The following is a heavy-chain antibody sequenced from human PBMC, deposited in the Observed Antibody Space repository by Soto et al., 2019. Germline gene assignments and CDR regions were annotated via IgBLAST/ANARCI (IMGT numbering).Heavy chain of an antibody. V-gene: IGHV3-23*01. D-gene: IGHD1-26*01. CDR1: GGTFSSYA. CDR3: AKDHPTGSGSFAS. CDR2: ISGSGGST. J-gene: IGHJ5*01. Sequence: PGGSRRLSCAASGGTFSSYAMSGGRQAPGKGLEWVSAISGSGGSTYYADSVKGRFTISRDNSKNTLYLQMNSLRAEDTAVYYCAKDHPTGSGSFASWGQGTLVPVSS.